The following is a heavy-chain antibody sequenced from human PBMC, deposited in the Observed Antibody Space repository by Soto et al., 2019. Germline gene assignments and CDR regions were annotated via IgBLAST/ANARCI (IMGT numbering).Heavy chain of an antibody. CDR1: GFTFSSYG. D-gene: IGHD4-4*01. V-gene: IGHV3-30*18. J-gene: IGHJ4*02. CDR3: AKVGYSNYYDTLDY. CDR2: ISYDGSNK. Sequence: SLRLSCAASGFTFSSYGMHWVRQAPGKGLEWVAVISYDGSNKYYADSVKGRFTISRDNSKNTLYLQMNSLRAEDTAVYYCAKVGYSNYYDTLDYWGQGTLVTVSS.